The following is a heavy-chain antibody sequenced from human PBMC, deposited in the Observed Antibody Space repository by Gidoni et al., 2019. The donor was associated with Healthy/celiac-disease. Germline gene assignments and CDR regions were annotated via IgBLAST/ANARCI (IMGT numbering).Heavy chain of an antibody. CDR3: ARDPATYYYDSSGYPDAFDI. CDR1: GFTFSSSS. Sequence: ELQLVESGGGLVQPGGSLRLSCAASGFTFSSSSLNWVRQAPGKGLEWVSSIISSSSYIYYADSVKGRFTISRDNAKNSLYLQMNSLRAEDTAVYYCARDPATYYYDSSGYPDAFDIWGQGTMVTVSS. D-gene: IGHD3-22*01. CDR2: IISSSSYI. V-gene: IGHV3-21*01. J-gene: IGHJ3*02.